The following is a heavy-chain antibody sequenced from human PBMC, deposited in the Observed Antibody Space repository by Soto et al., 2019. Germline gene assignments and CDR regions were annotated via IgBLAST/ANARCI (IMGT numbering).Heavy chain of an antibody. CDR3: ASRAVDKGRGGEY. D-gene: IGHD5-12*01. Sequence: SETLSLTCSVSGGSMSTYYWSWIRQSPGEGLEWVGNIYYSGSTKYGPSLKSRATISVDTTKNQFSPKLTSVTAADTAVYYCASRAVDKGRGGEYWGQGTLVTVS. CDR1: GGSMSTYY. J-gene: IGHJ4*02. CDR2: IYYSGST. V-gene: IGHV4-59*08.